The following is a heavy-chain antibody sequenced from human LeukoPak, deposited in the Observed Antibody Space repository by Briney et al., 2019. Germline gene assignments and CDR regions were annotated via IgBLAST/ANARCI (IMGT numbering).Heavy chain of an antibody. D-gene: IGHD3-9*01. CDR3: ARAYYDINYYYYYMDV. CDR1: GGSFSGYY. CDR2: INHSGST. Sequence: PSETLSLTCAVYGGSFSGYYWSWIRQPPGKGLEWIGEINHSGSTNYNPSLKSRVTISVDTSKNQFSLKLSSVTAADTAVYYCARAYYDINYYYYYMDVWGKGTTVTVSS. V-gene: IGHV4-34*01. J-gene: IGHJ6*03.